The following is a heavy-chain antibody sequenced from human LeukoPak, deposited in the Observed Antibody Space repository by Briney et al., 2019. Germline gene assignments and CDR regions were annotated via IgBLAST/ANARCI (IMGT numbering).Heavy chain of an antibody. CDR2: ISYSGTT. Sequence: PSETLSLTCSVAGASVSSGPYYWGWIRQPPGRGLEWVASISYSGTTYYHPSLECRVTISVDTSKNQFSLRLNSVTAADTAVYYCIPYYYDSSRRWYFDLWGRGTLVTVSS. D-gene: IGHD3-22*01. J-gene: IGHJ2*01. V-gene: IGHV4-39*01. CDR3: IPYYYDSSRRWYFDL. CDR1: GASVSSGPYY.